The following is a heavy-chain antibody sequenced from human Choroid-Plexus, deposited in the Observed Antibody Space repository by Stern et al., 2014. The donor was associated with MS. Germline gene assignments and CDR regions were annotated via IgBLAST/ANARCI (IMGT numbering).Heavy chain of an antibody. CDR2: VSYDGSNK. CDR3: AKDRQYLTYFFDH. J-gene: IGHJ5*02. D-gene: IGHD2/OR15-2a*01. Sequence: MQLVESGGGVVQPGRPLRLSCGASGFTFGSCAMHWVRPAPGKGQAWVAGVSYDGSNKYYADSVKGRFTISRDNSQNTLYMQMSSLRPEDTAVYYCAKDRQYLTYFFDHWGQGSLVTVSS. CDR1: GFTFGSCA. V-gene: IGHV3-30*18.